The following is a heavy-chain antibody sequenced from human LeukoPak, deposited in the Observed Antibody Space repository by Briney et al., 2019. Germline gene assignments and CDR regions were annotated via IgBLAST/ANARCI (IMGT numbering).Heavy chain of an antibody. J-gene: IGHJ4*02. CDR1: GFTFSSYG. V-gene: IGHV3-30*02. D-gene: IGHD3-10*01. Sequence: GGSLRLSCAASGFTFSSYGMHWVRQAPGKGLEWVAFIRYDGSNKYYADSVKGRFTISRDNSKNTLYLQMSSLRAEDTAVYYCAKEESAYGSGSFSFDYWGQGTLVTVSS. CDR3: AKEESAYGSGSFSFDY. CDR2: IRYDGSNK.